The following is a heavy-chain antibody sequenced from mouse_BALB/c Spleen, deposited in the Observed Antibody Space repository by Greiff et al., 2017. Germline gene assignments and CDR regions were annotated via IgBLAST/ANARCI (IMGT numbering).Heavy chain of an antibody. D-gene: IGHD2-4*01. V-gene: IGHV3-8*02. J-gene: IGHJ3*01. CDR2: ISYSGST. Sequence: EVQLEESGPSLVKPSQTLSLTCSVTGDSITSCYWNWIRKFPGNKLEYMGYISYSGSTYYNPSLKSRISITRDTSKNQYYLQLNSVTTEDTATYDCAGGGLRRGSWFAYWGQGTLVTVSA. CDR1: GDSITSCY. CDR3: AGGGLRRGSWFAY.